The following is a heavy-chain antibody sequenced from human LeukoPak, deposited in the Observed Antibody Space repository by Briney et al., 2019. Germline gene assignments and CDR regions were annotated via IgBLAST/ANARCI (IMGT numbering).Heavy chain of an antibody. V-gene: IGHV3-21*01. CDR2: ISSSSSYI. Sequence: MPGGSLRLXCAASGFTFSSYSMNWVRQAPGKGLEWVSSISSSSSYIYYADSVKGRFTISRDNAKNSLYLQMNSLRAEDTAVYYCAKGSGIAAAGTLWYWGQGTLVTVSS. CDR1: GFTFSSYS. J-gene: IGHJ4*02. CDR3: AKGSGIAAAGTLWY. D-gene: IGHD6-13*01.